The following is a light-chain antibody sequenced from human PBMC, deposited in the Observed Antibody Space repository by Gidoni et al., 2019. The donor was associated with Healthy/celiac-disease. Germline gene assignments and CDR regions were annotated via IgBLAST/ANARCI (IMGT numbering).Light chain of an antibody. J-gene: IGKJ2*04. CDR2: DAS. CDR3: QQYDNLPCS. CDR1: QDISNY. V-gene: IGKV1-33*01. Sequence: DIQMTQSPSSLSASVGDRVTITCQASQDISNYLNWYQQKPRKAPKLLIYDASNLETGVPSRFSRSGSGTDFTFTISSLQPEDIATYYCQQYDNLPCSFGQGTKLEIK.